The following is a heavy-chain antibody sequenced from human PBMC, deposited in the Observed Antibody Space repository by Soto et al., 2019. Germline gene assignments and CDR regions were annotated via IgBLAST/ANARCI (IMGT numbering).Heavy chain of an antibody. V-gene: IGHV1-46*01. CDR1: GYTFTDYY. CDR3: ARDTIVVVPAAKNGLRYFDY. D-gene: IGHD2-2*01. J-gene: IGHJ4*02. Sequence: GASVKVSCKASGYTFTDYYMHWVRQAPGQGLEWMGIINPSGGSTSYAQKFQGRVTMTRDTSTSTVYMELSSLRSEDTAVYYCARDTIVVVPAAKNGLRYFDYWGQGTLVTVSS. CDR2: INPSGGST.